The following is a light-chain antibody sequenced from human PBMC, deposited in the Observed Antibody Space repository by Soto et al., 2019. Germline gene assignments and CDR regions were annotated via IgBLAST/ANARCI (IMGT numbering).Light chain of an antibody. CDR3: QQYGGSPPDT. V-gene: IGKV3-20*01. CDR1: QSVSSSY. J-gene: IGKJ2*01. Sequence: EIVLTQSPGTLSLSPGERATLSCRASQSVSSSYLAWYQQKPGQAPSLLIYGTSSRATGVPDRFSGSGSGTDFPLTISRLEPEDFAVYYCQQYGGSPPDTFGQGTNVEIK. CDR2: GTS.